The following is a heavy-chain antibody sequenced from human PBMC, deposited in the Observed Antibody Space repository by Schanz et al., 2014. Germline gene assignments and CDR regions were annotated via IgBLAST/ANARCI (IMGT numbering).Heavy chain of an antibody. D-gene: IGHD5-12*01. J-gene: IGHJ4*02. CDR2: ISGSGGST. CDR3: ARKVVATIGGYYDN. V-gene: IGHV3-23*04. CDR1: GFTFSSYA. Sequence: EVQLVESGGGLVQPGGSLRLSCAASGFTFSSYAMSWVRQAPGKGVEWVSAISGSGGSTYYADSVKGRFTISRDNSKNALYLQMNSLRAEDTAVYYCARKVVATIGGYYDNWGQGTLVIVSS.